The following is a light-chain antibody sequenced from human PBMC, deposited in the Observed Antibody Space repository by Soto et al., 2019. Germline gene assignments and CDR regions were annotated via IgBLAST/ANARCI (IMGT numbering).Light chain of an antibody. CDR2: AAS. J-gene: IGKJ2*01. CDR3: QQYDSSSYT. Sequence: EIVLTQSPGTLSLSQGERATLSCRASQSLSTGYLAWYQQKPSQAPRLLIYAASTRATGIPDRFIGSGSGTDFTLTISRLGLEDFAVYYCQQYDSSSYTFGQGTKLEIK. CDR1: QSLSTGY. V-gene: IGKV3-20*01.